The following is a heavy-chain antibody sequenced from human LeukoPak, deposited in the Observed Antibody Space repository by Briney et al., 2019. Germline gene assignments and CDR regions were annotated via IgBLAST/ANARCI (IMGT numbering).Heavy chain of an antibody. CDR1: GFTFSSYA. V-gene: IGHV3-23*01. J-gene: IGHJ4*02. CDR2: ISGSGGST. Sequence: GGSLRLSCAASGFTFSSYAMSWVRQAPGKGLEWVSAISGSGGSTYYADSGKGRFTISRDNSKNTLELQMNNLRAEDTAVYYCAKGVGYCSGGSCYGGDYFDYWGQGTLVTVSS. D-gene: IGHD2-15*01. CDR3: AKGVGYCSGGSCYGGDYFDY.